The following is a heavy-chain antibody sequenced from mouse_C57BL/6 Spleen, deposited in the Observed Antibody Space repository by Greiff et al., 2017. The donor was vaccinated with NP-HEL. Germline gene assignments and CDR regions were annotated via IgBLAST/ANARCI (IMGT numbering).Heavy chain of an antibody. CDR2: IDPETGGT. J-gene: IGHJ1*03. CDR1: GYTFTDYE. Sequence: QVQLQQSGAELVRPGASVTLSCKASGYTFTDYEMHWVKQTPVHGLEWIGAIDPETGGTAYNQKFKGKAILTADKSSSTAYMELRSLTSEDSAVYYCTRDGYYPYFDVWGTGTTVTVSS. D-gene: IGHD2-3*01. V-gene: IGHV1-15*01. CDR3: TRDGYYPYFDV.